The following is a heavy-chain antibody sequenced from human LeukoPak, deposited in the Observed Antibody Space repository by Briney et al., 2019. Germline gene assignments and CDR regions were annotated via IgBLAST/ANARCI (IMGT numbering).Heavy chain of an antibody. CDR1: GGSFSGYY. J-gene: IGHJ3*01. D-gene: IGHD3-22*01. CDR2: INHSGST. V-gene: IGHV4-34*01. CDR3: ARIPYYYDSTVPRWAFDV. Sequence: SETLSLTCAVYGGSFSGYYWSWIRQPPGKGLEWIGEINHSGSTNYNPSLKSRVTMSVDTSEHHFSLRLSSVTAADTAVYYCARIPYYYDSTVPRWAFDVWDQGTMVTVSS.